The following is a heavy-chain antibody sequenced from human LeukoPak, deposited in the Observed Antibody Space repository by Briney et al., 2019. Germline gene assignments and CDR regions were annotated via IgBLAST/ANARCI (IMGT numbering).Heavy chain of an antibody. CDR2: INPNSGGT. V-gene: IGHV1-2*02. J-gene: IGHJ6*03. Sequence: ASVKVSCKASGYTSTGYYMHWVRQAPGQGLEWMGWINPNSGGTNYAQKFQGRVTMTRDTSISTAYMELSRLRSDDTAVYYCARDGQDIVVVPAAIEGGLVESHYKYYYYYYMDVWGKGTTVTVSS. D-gene: IGHD2-2*02. CDR1: GYTSTGYY. CDR3: ARDGQDIVVVPAAIEGGLVESHYKYYYYYYMDV.